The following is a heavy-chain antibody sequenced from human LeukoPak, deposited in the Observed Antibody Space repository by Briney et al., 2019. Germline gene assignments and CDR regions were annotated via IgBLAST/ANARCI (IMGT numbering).Heavy chain of an antibody. D-gene: IGHD2-15*01. Sequence: SETLSLTCTVSDVSINSYFLSWIRQPAAKGLEYIGRIYASESTNYNPSLKSRVTISVDTSKNQFSLKLTSVTAADTAVYYCARLLVVESRFDPWGQGTLVTVSS. CDR2: IYASEST. V-gene: IGHV4-4*07. J-gene: IGHJ5*02. CDR1: DVSINSYF. CDR3: ARLLVVESRFDP.